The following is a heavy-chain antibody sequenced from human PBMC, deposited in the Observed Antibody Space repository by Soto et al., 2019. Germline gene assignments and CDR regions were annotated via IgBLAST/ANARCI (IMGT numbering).Heavy chain of an antibody. D-gene: IGHD4-4*01. J-gene: IGHJ2*01. CDR3: ARPLWRDDYNWGYFDL. Sequence: GGSLRLSCAASGFTLSSYAMHWVRQAPGKGLEWVAVISYDGSNKYYADSVKGRFTISRDNSKNTLYLQMNSLRAEDTAVYYCARPLWRDDYNWGYFDLWGRGTLVTAPQ. CDR2: ISYDGSNK. V-gene: IGHV3-30-3*01. CDR1: GFTLSSYA.